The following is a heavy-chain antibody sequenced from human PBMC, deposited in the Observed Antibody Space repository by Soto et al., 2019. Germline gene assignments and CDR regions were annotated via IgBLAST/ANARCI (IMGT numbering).Heavy chain of an antibody. V-gene: IGHV1-69*13. CDR1: GDTFSSHG. D-gene: IGHD6-13*01. CDR3: ARGAAAGSYYGMDV. J-gene: IGHJ6*02. Sequence: GASVKVSCKASGDTFSSHGITWGRQAPGQGLEWMGGIIPMFDTTNYAQKLKGRVTITADESTSTAYMELRSLRSEDTAVYYCARGAAAGSYYGMDVWGQGTTVTVSS. CDR2: IIPMFDTT.